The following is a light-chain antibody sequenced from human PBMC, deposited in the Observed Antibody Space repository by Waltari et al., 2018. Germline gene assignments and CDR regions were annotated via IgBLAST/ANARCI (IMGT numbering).Light chain of an antibody. CDR2: ATN. CDR3: SVWDDRLNGNWL. J-gene: IGLJ3*02. CDR1: SSIIGRNT. V-gene: IGLV1-44*01. Sequence: QSVVTQPPSASGTPGQTVTITCSGSSSIIGRNTVNWYQKLPGPAPRLIIFATNKWPSGVPDRFSGSKSGTSASLAISGLQPDDEGEYYCSVWDDRLNGNWLFGGGTKVTVL.